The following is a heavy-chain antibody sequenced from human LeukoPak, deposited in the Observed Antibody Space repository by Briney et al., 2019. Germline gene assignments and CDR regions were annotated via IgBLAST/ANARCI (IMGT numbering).Heavy chain of an antibody. CDR2: IYSGGST. V-gene: IGHV3-53*01. J-gene: IGHJ4*02. D-gene: IGHD3-22*01. CDR1: GFTVSSNY. CDR3: ARLYRYYYDSSGYVYYFDY. Sequence: GGSLRLSCAASGFTVSSNYMSWVRQAPGKGLEWVSVIYSGGSTYYADSVKGRFTISGDNSKNTLYLQMNSLRAEDTAVYYCARLYRYYYDSSGYVYYFDYWGQGTLVTVSS.